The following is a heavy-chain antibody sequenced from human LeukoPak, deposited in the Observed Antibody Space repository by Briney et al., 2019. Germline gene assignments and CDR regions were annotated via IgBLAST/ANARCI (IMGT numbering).Heavy chain of an antibody. CDR3: ARRSDYGDYVVS. CDR2: IDLSDSTT. V-gene: IGHV5-51*01. J-gene: IGHJ1*01. D-gene: IGHD4-17*01. CDR1: GYNFASHS. Sequence: GESLKISCKGSGYNFASHSIAWVRQVPGKGLEWMGIIDLSDSTTRYNPSFQGHVTISADKSISTAYLQWSSLKASDTAMYYCARRSDYGDYVVSWGQGTLVTVSS.